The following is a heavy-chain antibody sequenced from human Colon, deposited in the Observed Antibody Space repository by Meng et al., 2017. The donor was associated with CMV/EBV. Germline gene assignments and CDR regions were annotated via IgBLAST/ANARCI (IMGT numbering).Heavy chain of an antibody. D-gene: IGHD3-3*02. CDR3: TPIFEDF. CDR2: IKQDGSEK. J-gene: IGHJ4*02. Sequence: EVQGGGSGGGLVQPGGSLRLSCAVSGLSIRSYWMTWVRQAPGKGLEWVANIKQDGSEKYYVDSVKGRFTISRDNAKNTVYLQMNNLRAEDTAVYYCTPIFEDFWGQGTLVTVSS. CDR1: GLSIRSYW. V-gene: IGHV3-7*02.